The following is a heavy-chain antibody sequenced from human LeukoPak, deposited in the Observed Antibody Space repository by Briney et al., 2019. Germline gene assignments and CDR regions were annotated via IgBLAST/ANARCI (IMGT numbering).Heavy chain of an antibody. CDR2: ISHSGGI. Sequence: TSETLSLTCAVYGVSFSEYYWNWIRQSPGEGLERIGEISHSGGIKYNPSLKSRVTMSPDTSKNQFSLKLRSVTAADTAIYYCATSFVTRGIISAYWGQGTPVTVSS. V-gene: IGHV4-34*01. CDR1: GVSFSEYY. J-gene: IGHJ4*02. D-gene: IGHD3-10*01. CDR3: ATSFVTRGIISAY.